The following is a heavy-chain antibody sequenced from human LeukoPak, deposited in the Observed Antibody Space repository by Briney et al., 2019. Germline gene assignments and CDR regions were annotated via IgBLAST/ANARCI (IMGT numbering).Heavy chain of an antibody. CDR2: IYYSGIT. CDR1: GYTITTYY. D-gene: IGHD3-3*01. Sequence: SETLSLTCTVSGYTITTYYWSWIRQAPGKGLEWIGYIYYSGITSYNPSLKRRVTISVDTSNNQFSLMLTSVTAADTAVYYCATIPLYYDSLGWFDPWGQGTLVTVS. V-gene: IGHV4-59*08. CDR3: ATIPLYYDSLGWFDP. J-gene: IGHJ5*02.